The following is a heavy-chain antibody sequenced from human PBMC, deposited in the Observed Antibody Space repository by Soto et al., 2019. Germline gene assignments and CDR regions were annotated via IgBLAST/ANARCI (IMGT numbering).Heavy chain of an antibody. CDR1: GGSISSGGYY. V-gene: IGHV4-31*03. CDR3: ARGVIH. Sequence: QVQLQESGPGLVKPSQTLSLTCTVSGGSISSGGYYWSWIRQHPGKGLEWIGYIYYSGSTYYNPSLKSRVTTAVDTSKHHSALQLSSVTAADTAAYYCARGVIHWGQGTLVTVSS. D-gene: IGHD2-21*01. J-gene: IGHJ4*02. CDR2: IYYSGST.